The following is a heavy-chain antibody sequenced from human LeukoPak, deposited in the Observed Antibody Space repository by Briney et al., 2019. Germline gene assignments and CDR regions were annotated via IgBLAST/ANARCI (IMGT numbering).Heavy chain of an antibody. CDR3: ARGGGSGSYYKSAFDI. CDR1: GYTFTSYD. Sequence: ASVKVSCKASGYTFTSYDINWVRQATGQGLEWMGWMNPNSGNTGYAQKFQGRVTMTGNTSISTAYMELSSLRSEDTAVYYCARGGGSGSYYKSAFDIWGQGTMVTVSS. D-gene: IGHD3-10*01. V-gene: IGHV1-8*01. J-gene: IGHJ3*02. CDR2: MNPNSGNT.